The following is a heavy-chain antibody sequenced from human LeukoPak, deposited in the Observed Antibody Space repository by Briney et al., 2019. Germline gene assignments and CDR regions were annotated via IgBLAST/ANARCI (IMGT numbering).Heavy chain of an antibody. D-gene: IGHD3-22*01. Sequence: SETLSLTCTVSGGSISSYYWSWIRQPPGKELEYIGYIYYSGSTNYNPSLKSRVTISVDTSKNQFSLKLSSVTAADTAVYYCACLTTADAFDIWGQGTMVTVSS. J-gene: IGHJ3*02. V-gene: IGHV4-59*01. CDR1: GGSISSYY. CDR2: IYYSGST. CDR3: ACLTTADAFDI.